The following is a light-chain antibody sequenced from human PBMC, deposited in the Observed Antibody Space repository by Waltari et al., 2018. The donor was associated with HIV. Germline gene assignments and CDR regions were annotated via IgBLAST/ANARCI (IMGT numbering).Light chain of an antibody. V-gene: IGLV2-11*01. Sequence: QSALTHPRSVSGSPGQSVTISCTGTSSHLCGYNFVSWYQQHPGKAPKLMIYDVSKRPSGVPDRFSGSKSGNTASLTISGLRAEDEADYYCCSYAGSSYVFGTGTKVTVL. CDR2: DVS. CDR1: SSHLCGYNF. CDR3: CSYAGSSYV. J-gene: IGLJ1*01.